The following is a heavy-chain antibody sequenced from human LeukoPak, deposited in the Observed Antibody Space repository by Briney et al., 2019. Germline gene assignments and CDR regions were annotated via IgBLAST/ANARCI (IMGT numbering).Heavy chain of an antibody. CDR1: GGSFSGYY. CDR3: ARGKRRPHWYFDL. D-gene: IGHD5-24*01. CDR2: INHSGST. V-gene: IGHV4-34*01. Sequence: SETLSLTCAVYGGSFSGYYWSWIRQPTGKGLEWIGEINHSGSTNYNPSIKSRVTISVDTSKNQFSLKLSSVTAADTAVYYCARGKRRPHWYFDLWGRGTLVTVSS. J-gene: IGHJ2*01.